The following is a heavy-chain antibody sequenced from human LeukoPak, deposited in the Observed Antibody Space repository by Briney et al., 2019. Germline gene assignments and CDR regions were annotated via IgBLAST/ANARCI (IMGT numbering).Heavy chain of an antibody. D-gene: IGHD6-13*01. J-gene: IGHJ4*02. CDR2: INPNSGGT. V-gene: IGHV1-2*06. CDR1: GYTFTGYY. CDR3: ARDRSGPSGYSSSWVDY. Sequence: GASVKVSCKASGYTFTGYYMHWGRQAPGQGLEWMGRINPNSGGTNYAQKFQGRVTMTRDTSISTAYMKLSRLRSDDTAVYYCARDRSGPSGYSSSWVDYWGQGTLVTVSS.